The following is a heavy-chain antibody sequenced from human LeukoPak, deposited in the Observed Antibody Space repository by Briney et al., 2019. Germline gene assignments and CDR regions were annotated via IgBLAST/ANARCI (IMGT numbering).Heavy chain of an antibody. CDR1: GFTFSIYS. Sequence: GGSLRLSCAASGFTFSIYSMNWVRQAPGKGLEWVASIRSSSSNIYYADSVKGRFTISRDNAKNSLYLQMNSLRAEDTAVYYCARDTTKVVVTATRGAEGYYYGMDVWGQGTTVTVSS. CDR3: ARDTTKVVVTATRGAEGYYYGMDV. J-gene: IGHJ6*02. D-gene: IGHD2-15*01. CDR2: IRSSSSNI. V-gene: IGHV3-21*01.